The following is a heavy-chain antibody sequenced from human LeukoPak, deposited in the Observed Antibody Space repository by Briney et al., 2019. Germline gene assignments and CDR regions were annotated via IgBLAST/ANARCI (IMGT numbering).Heavy chain of an antibody. CDR2: IIPIFGTA. V-gene: IGHV1-69*05. CDR3: ARDVSGRPVPYGMDV. D-gene: IGHD2-8*01. J-gene: IGHJ6*02. Sequence: GASVKVSCKASGGTFSSYAISWVRQAPGQGLEWMGGIIPIFGTANYAQKFQGRVTITTDESTSTAYMELSSLRSEDTAVYYCARDVSGRPVPYGMDVWGQGTTVTVSS. CDR1: GGTFSSYA.